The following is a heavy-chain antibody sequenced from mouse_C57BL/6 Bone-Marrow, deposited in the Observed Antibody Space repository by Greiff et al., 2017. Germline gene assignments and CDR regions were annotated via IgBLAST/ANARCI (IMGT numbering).Heavy chain of an antibody. CDR2: INPNNGGT. D-gene: IGHD4-1*02. CDR3: ARYSNWFYYAMDY. J-gene: IGHJ4*01. V-gene: IGHV1-26*01. Sequence: EVQLQQSGPELVKPGASVKISCKASGYTFTDYYMNWVKQSHGKSLEWIGDINPNNGGTSYNQKFKGKATLTVDKSSSTAYMELRSLTSEDSAVYYCARYSNWFYYAMDYWGQGTSVTVSS. CDR1: GYTFTDYY.